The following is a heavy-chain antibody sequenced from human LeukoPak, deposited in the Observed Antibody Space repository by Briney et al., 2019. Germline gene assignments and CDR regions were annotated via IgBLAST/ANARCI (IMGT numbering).Heavy chain of an antibody. CDR2: IYSGGTT. CDR1: GFSVSTNY. Sequence: PGGSLRLSCAASGFSVSTNYLTWVRQAPGKGLEWVSVIYSGGTTYSADSLKDRFTISRDSPTNTVYLQMNSLRPEDTAVYYCARKSVAEAPPYFDFWGQGILVTVSS. CDR3: ARKSVAEAPPYFDF. D-gene: IGHD2-21*01. V-gene: IGHV3-66*01. J-gene: IGHJ4*02.